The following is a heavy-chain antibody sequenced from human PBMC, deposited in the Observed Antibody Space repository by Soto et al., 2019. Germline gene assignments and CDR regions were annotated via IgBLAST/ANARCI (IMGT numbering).Heavy chain of an antibody. J-gene: IGHJ4*02. D-gene: IGHD2-2*01. CDR2: ISGSGGST. CDR1: GFTFSSYA. V-gene: IGHV3-23*01. Sequence: PGGSLRLSCAASGFTFSSYAMSWVRQAPGKGLEWVSAISGSGGSTYYADSVKGRFTISRDNSKNTLYLQMNSLRAEDTAVYYCAKPQAPVIVVPAALVDYWGQGTLVTVSS. CDR3: AKPQAPVIVVPAALVDY.